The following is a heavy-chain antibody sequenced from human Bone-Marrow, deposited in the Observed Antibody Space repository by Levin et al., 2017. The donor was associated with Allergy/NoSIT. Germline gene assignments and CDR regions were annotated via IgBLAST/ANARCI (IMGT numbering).Heavy chain of an antibody. CDR1: GFTISNYG. J-gene: IGHJ3*02. CDR3: ARHRGSNAFDI. V-gene: IGHV3-33*01. D-gene: IGHD1-26*01. CDR2: IWYDGTDK. Sequence: PGGSLRLSCAASGFTISNYGMHWVRQAPGKGLEWVAVIWYDGTDKYNADSVKGRFTISRDNSKNTLYLQMNSLRAEDTAVYYCARHRGSNAFDIWGQGTMVTVSS.